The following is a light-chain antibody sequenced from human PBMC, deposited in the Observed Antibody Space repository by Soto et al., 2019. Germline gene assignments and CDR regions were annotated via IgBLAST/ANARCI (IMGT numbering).Light chain of an antibody. J-gene: IGLJ2*01. CDR2: EGT. Sequence: QPVLTQPASVSGSPGQSITISCTGTSSDVGSYNLVSWYQQHPGKAPKLMIYEGTKRPSGVSKRFSGSRSGNTASLTISGLQAEDEADYFCCSYAGSRAVVFGGGTKLTVL. CDR1: SSDVGSYNL. V-gene: IGLV2-23*01. CDR3: CSYAGSRAVV.